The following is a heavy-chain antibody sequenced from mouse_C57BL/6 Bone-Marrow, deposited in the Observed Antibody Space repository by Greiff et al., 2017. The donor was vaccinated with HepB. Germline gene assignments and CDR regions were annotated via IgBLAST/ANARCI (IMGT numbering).Heavy chain of an antibody. J-gene: IGHJ3*01. CDR3: ARLWLRREAWFAY. D-gene: IGHD2-2*01. Sequence: EVQGVESGGDLVKPGGSLKLSCAASGFTFSSYGMSWVRQTPDKRLEWVATISSGGSYTYYPDSVKGRFTISRDNAKNTLYLQMSSLKSEDTAMYYCARLWLRREAWFAYWGQGTLVTVSA. CDR2: ISSGGSYT. CDR1: GFTFSSYG. V-gene: IGHV5-6*01.